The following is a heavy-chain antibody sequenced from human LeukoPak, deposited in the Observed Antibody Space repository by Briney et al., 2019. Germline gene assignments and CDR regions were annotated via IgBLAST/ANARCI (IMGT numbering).Heavy chain of an antibody. CDR3: ARQSGYNYGHCDY. J-gene: IGHJ4*02. V-gene: IGHV4-39*01. Sequence: SETLSLTCTVSGGSISATGYYWGWIRQPPGKGLEWIGSIYRSGSVYYNPSLKSRGTISVDTSKNLFSLRLSSATAADTAVYYCARQSGYNYGHCDYWRQGTLVSVSS. CDR1: GGSISATGYY. D-gene: IGHD5-18*01. CDR2: IYRSGSV.